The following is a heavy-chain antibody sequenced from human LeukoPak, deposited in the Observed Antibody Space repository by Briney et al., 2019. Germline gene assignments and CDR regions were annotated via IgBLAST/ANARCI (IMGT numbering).Heavy chain of an antibody. J-gene: IGHJ4*02. CDR3: ARQAQTPVTTYSIAGSVDY. CDR2: ISYDGNNR. D-gene: IGHD4-17*01. CDR1: GFTLRTYT. V-gene: IGHV3-30*09. Sequence: GSLRLSCSASGFTLRTYTVHWVRQAPGKGLEWVAVISYDGNNRYYADSVKGRFAISRDSSKNTVHLQMSSLRTEDAAVYYCARQAQTPVTTYSIAGSVDYWGQGTRVTVSS.